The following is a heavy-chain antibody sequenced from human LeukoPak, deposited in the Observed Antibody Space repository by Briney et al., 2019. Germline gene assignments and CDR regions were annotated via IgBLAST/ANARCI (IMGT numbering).Heavy chain of an antibody. CDR3: ATYSAQGYCSGGSCYSGFDY. V-gene: IGHV1-69*13. CDR1: GGTFSSYA. Sequence: PVKVSCKASGGTFSSYAISWVRQAPGQGLEWMGGIIPIFGTANYAQKFQGRVTIIADESTSTAYMELSSLRSEDTAVYYCATYSAQGYCSGGSCYSGFDYWGQGTLVTVSS. J-gene: IGHJ4*02. D-gene: IGHD2-15*01. CDR2: IIPIFGTA.